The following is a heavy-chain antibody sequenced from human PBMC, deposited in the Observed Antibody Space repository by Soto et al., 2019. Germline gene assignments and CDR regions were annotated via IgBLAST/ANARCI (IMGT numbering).Heavy chain of an antibody. J-gene: IGHJ3*02. D-gene: IGHD2-15*01. CDR1: GFIFGNYM. CDR3: APHVHCRGGSCTYDAFDI. CDR2: IRDGGEST. Sequence: EVQLLESGGGLVQPGESLRLYCAFSGFIFGNYMMTWVRQAPGKGLEWVSTIRDGGESTYYADSVKGRFTISRDNSNNTLYLQMYSLGVEDTAVYYCAPHVHCRGGSCTYDAFDIRGQGTMVTVSS. V-gene: IGHV3-23*01.